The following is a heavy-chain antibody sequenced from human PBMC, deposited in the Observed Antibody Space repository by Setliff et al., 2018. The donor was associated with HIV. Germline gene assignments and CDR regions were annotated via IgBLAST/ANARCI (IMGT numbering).Heavy chain of an antibody. D-gene: IGHD6-13*01. CDR1: GGSISSYY. J-gene: IGHJ4*02. V-gene: IGHV4-4*07. CDR3: AGFPLSSSWYFY. Sequence: SETLSLTCTVSGGSISSYYWSWIRQPAGKGLEWIGRIYASGRTNYNPSLKSRVTLSVDTSKNQFSLKLSSVTAADTAVYYCAGFPLSSSWYFYWGQGTLVTVS. CDR2: IYASGRT.